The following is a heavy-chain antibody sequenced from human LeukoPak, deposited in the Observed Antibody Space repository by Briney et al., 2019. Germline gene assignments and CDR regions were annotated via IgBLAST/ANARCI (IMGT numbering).Heavy chain of an antibody. CDR1: GYTFTGYY. Sequence: ASVKVSCKASGYTFTGYYMHWVRQAPGQGLEWMGWINPNSDGTNYAQKFQGGVTMTRDTSISTAYMELSRLRSDDTAVYYCARVRYRLAETYIDYWGQGTLVTVSS. J-gene: IGHJ4*02. CDR2: INPNSDGT. D-gene: IGHD3-16*01. CDR3: ARVRYRLAETYIDY. V-gene: IGHV1-2*02.